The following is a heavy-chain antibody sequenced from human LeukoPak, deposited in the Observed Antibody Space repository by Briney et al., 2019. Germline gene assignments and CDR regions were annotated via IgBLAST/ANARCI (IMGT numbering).Heavy chain of an antibody. V-gene: IGHV1-69*05. D-gene: IGHD3-22*01. CDR1: GSTFSNYG. Sequence: SVKVSCKASGSTFSNYGFSWVRQAPGQGLEWMGRIIPMFGSANYAQKFQGRVTITTDKSTATTNMELSSLRSEDTAVYYCVRERRYDSSGYYFESDYWGQGTLVTVSS. J-gene: IGHJ4*02. CDR2: IIPMFGSA. CDR3: VRERRYDSSGYYFESDY.